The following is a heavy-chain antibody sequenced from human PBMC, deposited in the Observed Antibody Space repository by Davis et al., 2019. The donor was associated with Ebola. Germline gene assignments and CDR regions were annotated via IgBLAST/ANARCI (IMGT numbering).Heavy chain of an antibody. CDR2: MNPNSGNT. CDR1: GYTFTSYD. Sequence: ASVKVSCKASGYTFTSYDINWVRQATGQGLEWMGWMNPNSGNTGYAQKFQGRVTMTRNTSISTAYMELRSLRSDDTAVYYCARDSYCSSTSCYTGTYYYYGMDVWGQGTTVTVFS. J-gene: IGHJ6*02. D-gene: IGHD2-2*02. CDR3: ARDSYCSSTSCYTGTYYYYGMDV. V-gene: IGHV1-8*01.